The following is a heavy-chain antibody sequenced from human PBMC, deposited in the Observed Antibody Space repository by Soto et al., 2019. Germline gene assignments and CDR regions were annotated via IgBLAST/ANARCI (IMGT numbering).Heavy chain of an antibody. D-gene: IGHD3-22*01. CDR3: AKDSANDYYDSSGPPPS. V-gene: IGHV3-23*01. J-gene: IGHJ4*02. Sequence: PGGSLRLSCAASGFTFSSYAMSWVRQAPGKGLEGVSAISGSGGSTYYTDSVKGRFTISRDNSKNTLYLQMNSLRAEDTAVYYCAKDSANDYYDSSGPPPSWGQGTLVTVSS. CDR1: GFTFSSYA. CDR2: ISGSGGST.